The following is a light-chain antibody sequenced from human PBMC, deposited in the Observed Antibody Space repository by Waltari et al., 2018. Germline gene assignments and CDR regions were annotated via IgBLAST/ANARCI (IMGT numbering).Light chain of an antibody. J-gene: IGLJ3*02. Sequence: QSALTQPASVSGSPGQSITIPCTGTSRYIATYNYFSWYQQHPGKAPRLMIFAVTNRPSGVSNRFSGSKSGNTASLTISGLQPEDEGDYYCTSYTSSITWVFGGGTKLTVL. CDR1: SRYIATYNY. CDR2: AVT. CDR3: TSYTSSITWV. V-gene: IGLV2-14*01.